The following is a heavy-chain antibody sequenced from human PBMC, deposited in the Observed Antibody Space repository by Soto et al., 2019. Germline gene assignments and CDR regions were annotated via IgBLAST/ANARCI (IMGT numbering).Heavy chain of an antibody. J-gene: IGHJ6*02. CDR1: GFTFSSYA. D-gene: IGHD4-17*01. CDR3: ARDYGDHYYYYGMDV. CDR2: ISYVGSNK. Sequence: QVQLVESGGGVVQPGRSLRLSCAASGFTFSSYAMHWVRQAPGKGLEWVAVISYVGSNKYYADSVKGRFTISRDNSKNTLYLQMNSLRAEDTAVYYCARDYGDHYYYYGMDVWGQGTTVTVSS. V-gene: IGHV3-30-3*01.